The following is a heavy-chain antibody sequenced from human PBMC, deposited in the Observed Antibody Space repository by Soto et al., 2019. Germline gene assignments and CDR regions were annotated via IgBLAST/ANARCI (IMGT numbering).Heavy chain of an antibody. Sequence: QVQLVQSGAEVKKPGASVKVSCKASGYTFSSYAMHWVRQAPGQRLEWMGWINAGNGNTKYSQKFQGRVTLTRDTSASTAYMEMSSLRSEDTAVYYCASRQVVAGTNDYYYGMDVWGQGTTVTVSS. J-gene: IGHJ6*02. D-gene: IGHD6-19*01. V-gene: IGHV1-3*01. CDR2: INAGNGNT. CDR3: ASRQVVAGTNDYYYGMDV. CDR1: GYTFSSYA.